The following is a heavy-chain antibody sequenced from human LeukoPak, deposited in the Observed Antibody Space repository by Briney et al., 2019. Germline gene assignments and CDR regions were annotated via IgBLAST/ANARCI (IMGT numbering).Heavy chain of an antibody. J-gene: IGHJ4*02. V-gene: IGHV4-4*02. CDR2: ISLSGYT. CDR3: SRESGPYSPLGH. D-gene: IGHD1-26*01. Sequence: SGTLSLTCGVSGGSIITTNYWSWVRQSPGRGLEWIGEISLSGYTGFNPSLRGRVTMSLDESKNHLSLTLTSVTAADTAIYYCSRESGPYSPLGHWGQGILVTVTT. CDR1: GGSIITTNY.